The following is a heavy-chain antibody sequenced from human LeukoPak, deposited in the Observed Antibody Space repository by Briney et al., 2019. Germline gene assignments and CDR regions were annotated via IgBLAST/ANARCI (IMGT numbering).Heavy chain of an antibody. CDR2: IKYDGSEK. CDR1: GFTFSTYW. CDR3: ARDLVIEPTGDWFDP. J-gene: IGHJ5*02. D-gene: IGHD2/OR15-2a*01. Sequence: GGSLRLSCAASGFTFSTYWMAWVRQAPGKGLEWVANIKYDGSEKYYMDSVKGRFTISRDNAKNSLYLQMNSLRDEDTAVYYCARDLVIEPTGDWFDPWGQGTLVIVSS. V-gene: IGHV3-7*01.